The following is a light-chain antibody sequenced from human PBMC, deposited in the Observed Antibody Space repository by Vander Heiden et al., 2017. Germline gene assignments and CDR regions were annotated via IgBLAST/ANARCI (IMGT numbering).Light chain of an antibody. Sequence: DIVLTQSPATLSSSLGERATITCRASQSVSSYLNWYQQKPGQAPRILIYETSNMATGSPASCRVSVSVTDFTLTISSLCPVNIAVYFSQQRRILPLTFGGGTKVEIK. J-gene: IGKJ4*01. CDR3: QQRRILPLT. CDR2: ETS. CDR1: QSVSSY. V-gene: IGKV3-11*01.